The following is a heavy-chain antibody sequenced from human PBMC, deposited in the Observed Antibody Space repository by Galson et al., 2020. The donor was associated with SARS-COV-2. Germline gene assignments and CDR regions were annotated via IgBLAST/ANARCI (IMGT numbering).Heavy chain of an antibody. V-gene: IGHV4-34*01. J-gene: IGHJ4*02. CDR1: GGSSRGYY. CDR2: INHSGST. D-gene: IGHD3-16*01. CDR3: ARLGKIIMIPMSKYYFVY. Sequence: SATLSLTCAAYGGSSRGYYWSWIRQPPGKGQEWIGEINHSGSTNYNPSLKSRVTISVDTSKNQFSLKLSSVTAADTAVYYCARLGKIIMIPMSKYYFVYWGQGTLVTVSS.